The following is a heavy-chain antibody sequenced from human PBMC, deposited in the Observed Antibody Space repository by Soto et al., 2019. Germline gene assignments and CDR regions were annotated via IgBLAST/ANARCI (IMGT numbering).Heavy chain of an antibody. D-gene: IGHD3-16*02. J-gene: IGHJ3*01. CDR1: GFTLSMSA. CDR3: AKDGGIIVKAGDAFDG. V-gene: IGHV3-23*01. Sequence: GGSLRLSCASSGFTLSMSAVNWVRQAPGKGLEWVSYISDSGDRTYYADSVKGRFTISRDRSKNTVSLQMDSLRAEDTAVYYCAKDGGIIVKAGDAFDGWGQRPKVTVSS. CDR2: ISDSGDRT.